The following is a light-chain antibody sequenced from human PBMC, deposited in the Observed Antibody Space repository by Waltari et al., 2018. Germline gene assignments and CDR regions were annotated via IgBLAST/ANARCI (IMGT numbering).Light chain of an antibody. Sequence: EIVLTQSPDFQSVTPKETVPIPCRASQSIGNRLHWYQQKPDQSPNLLIKYASQSFSGVPSRFSGSGSGTDFTLTINSLEAEDAATYYCHHSSSLPYSFGQGTKLEIQ. V-gene: IGKV6-21*01. J-gene: IGKJ2*03. CDR1: QSIGNR. CDR2: YAS. CDR3: HHSSSLPYS.